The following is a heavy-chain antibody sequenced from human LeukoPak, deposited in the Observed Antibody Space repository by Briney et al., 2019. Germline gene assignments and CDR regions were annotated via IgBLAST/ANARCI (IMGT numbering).Heavy chain of an antibody. CDR2: IRSTANGYAT. J-gene: IGHJ4*02. CDR1: GFTFSGSA. CDR3: TGNYYGSGSYADFDY. D-gene: IGHD3-10*01. Sequence: GGSLRLSCAASGFTFSGSALHWVRQASGKGLEWVGRIRSTANGYATAYAASVKGRSTISRDDSKNTAYLQMDSLKTEDTAVYYCTGNYYGSGSYADFDYWGQGTLVTVSS. V-gene: IGHV3-73*01.